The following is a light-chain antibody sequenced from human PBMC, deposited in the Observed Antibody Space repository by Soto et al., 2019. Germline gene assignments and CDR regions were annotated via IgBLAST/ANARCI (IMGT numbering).Light chain of an antibody. CDR3: KSFAGNKLM. V-gene: IGLV2-8*01. Sequence: QSVLTQPPSASGSPGQSVTISCTGSSSDVGGYKYVSWYKQHPGEAPKLLIYEVTKRASGVPARFSGSKSGNTASLTVSGLQAEDEADYYCKSFAGNKLMFGGGTKVTVL. CDR1: SSDVGGYKY. CDR2: EVT. J-gene: IGLJ3*02.